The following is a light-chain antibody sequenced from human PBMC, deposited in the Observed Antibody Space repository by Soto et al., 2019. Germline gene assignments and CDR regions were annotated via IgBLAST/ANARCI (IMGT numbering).Light chain of an antibody. V-gene: IGKV1-39*01. Sequence: DIQMTQSPSSLSASVGDRVTITCRASQSISSYLNWYQQKPGKAPKLLIYAASSLQSGVPSRFSGSGFGTDFTLTSSSLQPEDFATYYCQQSYSTPFTFGPGTKVYI. CDR1: QSISSY. CDR3: QQSYSTPFT. CDR2: AAS. J-gene: IGKJ3*01.